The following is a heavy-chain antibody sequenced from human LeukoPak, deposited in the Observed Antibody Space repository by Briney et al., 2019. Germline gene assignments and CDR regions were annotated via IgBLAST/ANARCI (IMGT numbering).Heavy chain of an antibody. CDR2: IYYSGST. CDR3: AREGTMTTVTSYWYFDL. D-gene: IGHD4-17*01. J-gene: IGHJ2*01. Sequence: PSQTLSLTCTVSGGSISSGDYYWSWIRQPPGKGLEWIGYIYYSGSTYYNPSLKSRVTISVDTSKNQFSLKLSSVTAADTAVYYCAREGTMTTVTSYWYFDLWGRGTLVTVSS. V-gene: IGHV4-30-4*08. CDR1: GGSISSGDYY.